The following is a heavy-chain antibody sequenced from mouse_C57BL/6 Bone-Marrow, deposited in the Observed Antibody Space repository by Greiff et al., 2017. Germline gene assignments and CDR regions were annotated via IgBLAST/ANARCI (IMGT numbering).Heavy chain of an antibody. CDR1: GYSITSGYY. CDR3: ARGGDMRLRRSPFAY. D-gene: IGHD2-4*01. CDR2: ISYDGSN. J-gene: IGHJ3*01. Sequence: EVKLVESGPGLVKPSQSLSLTCSVTGYSITSGYYWNWIRQFPGNKLEWMGYISYDGSNNYNPSLKNRISITRDTSKNQFFLKLNSVTTEDTATYYCARGGDMRLRRSPFAYWGQGTLVTVSA. V-gene: IGHV3-6*01.